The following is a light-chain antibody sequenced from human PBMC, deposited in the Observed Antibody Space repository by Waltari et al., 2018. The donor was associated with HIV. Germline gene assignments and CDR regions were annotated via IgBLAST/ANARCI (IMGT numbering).Light chain of an antibody. CDR3: SSYTSSSTWV. J-gene: IGLJ3*02. Sequence: QSALTQPASVSGSPGPSITIPCTGTSSDVGGYNYVSWYHQHPGKAPKLMIYEVSNRPSGVSNRFSGSKSGNTASLTISGLQAEDEADYYCSSYTSSSTWVFGGGTKLTVL. CDR2: EVS. CDR1: SSDVGGYNY. V-gene: IGLV2-14*01.